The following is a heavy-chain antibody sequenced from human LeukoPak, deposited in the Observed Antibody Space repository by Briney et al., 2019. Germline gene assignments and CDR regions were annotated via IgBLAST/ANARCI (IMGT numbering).Heavy chain of an antibody. J-gene: IGHJ4*02. D-gene: IGHD4-17*01. CDR1: GGSISSYY. CDR2: IYISGST. V-gene: IGHV4-4*07. CDR3: ARAESYGDSIRHFDY. Sequence: PSETLSLTCTVSGGSISSYYWSWIRQPAGKGLEWIGRIYISGSTNYNPSLKSRVTMSVDTSKNQFSLKLSSVTAADTAVYYCARAESYGDSIRHFDYWGQGTLVTVSS.